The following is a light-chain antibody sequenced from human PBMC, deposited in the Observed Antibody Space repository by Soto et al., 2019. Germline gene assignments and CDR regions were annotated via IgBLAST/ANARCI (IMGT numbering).Light chain of an antibody. J-gene: IGKJ1*01. V-gene: IGKV1-5*03. Sequence: MQMTPSPSTLSASVGDRCTITCLASPKITSWLPWHQQKSGTAPKALLHRASNSENGVQSRFSGSGSGTEFTLNISSLQPEDYATYFWQEYGTSFTWTFGQGTKVDSK. CDR1: PKITSW. CDR3: QEYGTSFTWT. CDR2: RAS.